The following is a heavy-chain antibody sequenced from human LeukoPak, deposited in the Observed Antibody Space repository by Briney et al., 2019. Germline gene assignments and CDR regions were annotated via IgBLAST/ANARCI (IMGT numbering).Heavy chain of an antibody. J-gene: IGHJ4*02. V-gene: IGHV1-18*01. Sequence: AASVKVSCKPSGYSFTRNGISWVRQAPGQGLEWMAWISANSGNTNYAQNFQDRVTLTTDTSTSTAYMELRSLRSDDTAVYYCARDVNYALDYWGQGTLVTVSS. CDR3: ARDVNYALDY. CDR2: ISANSGNT. CDR1: GYSFTRNG. D-gene: IGHD2-2*01.